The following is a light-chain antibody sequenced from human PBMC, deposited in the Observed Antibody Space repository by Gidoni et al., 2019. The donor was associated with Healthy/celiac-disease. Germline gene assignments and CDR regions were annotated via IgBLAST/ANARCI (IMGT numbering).Light chain of an antibody. CDR1: SLRSYY. CDR3: NSRDSSGNHWV. V-gene: IGLV3-19*01. J-gene: IGLJ3*02. CDR2: GKN. Sequence: SSDLSQDPAVSVALGPTVMITCQGDSLRSYYASWYQQKPGQAPVLVIDGKNNRPSGIPDRFSGSSSGNTASLTITGAQAEDEADYYCNSRDSSGNHWVFGGGTKLTVL.